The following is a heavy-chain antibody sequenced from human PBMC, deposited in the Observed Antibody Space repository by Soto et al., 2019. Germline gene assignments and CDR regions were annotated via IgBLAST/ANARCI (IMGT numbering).Heavy chain of an antibody. CDR1: GGSISRGGYY. CDR3: AMLMGPKGPQKYYDYGMDV. Sequence: QVQLQESGPGLVKPSQTLSLTCTVSGGSISRGGYYWSWIRQHPGKGLEWIGYIYYSGSTYYNPSLKSRVTISVDTSKNQFSLKLSSVTAADTAVYYCAMLMGPKGPQKYYDYGMDVWGQGTTVTVSS. CDR2: IYYSGST. V-gene: IGHV4-31*03. J-gene: IGHJ6*02.